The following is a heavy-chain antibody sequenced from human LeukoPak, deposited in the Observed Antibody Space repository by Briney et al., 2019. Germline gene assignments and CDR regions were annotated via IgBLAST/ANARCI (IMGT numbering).Heavy chain of an antibody. Sequence: SETLSLTCTVSGGSISSYYWSWIRQPPGKGLEWIGYIYYTGNTNYNPSLKSRVTISVDTSKNQFSLNLSPVTAADTAIYYCARLGGATSPFGYWGQGTLVTVSS. J-gene: IGHJ4*02. D-gene: IGHD1-26*01. CDR3: ARLGGATSPFGY. V-gene: IGHV4-59*08. CDR2: IYYTGNT. CDR1: GGSISSYY.